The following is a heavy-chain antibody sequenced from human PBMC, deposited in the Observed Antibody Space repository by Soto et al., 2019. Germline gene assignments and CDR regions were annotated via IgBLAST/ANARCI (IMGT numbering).Heavy chain of an antibody. Sequence: QVQLVQSGAEVKKPGASVKVSCKASGYTFSSYGITWVRQAPGQGLEWMGWITANNGNTNYAQKVQGRGTMTTDTSTSTADMELSSLASDDTAMYYCARGGQGAPFDYWGQGTPVTVSS. V-gene: IGHV1-18*01. J-gene: IGHJ4*02. D-gene: IGHD1-26*01. CDR2: ITANNGNT. CDR3: ARGGQGAPFDY. CDR1: GYTFSSYG.